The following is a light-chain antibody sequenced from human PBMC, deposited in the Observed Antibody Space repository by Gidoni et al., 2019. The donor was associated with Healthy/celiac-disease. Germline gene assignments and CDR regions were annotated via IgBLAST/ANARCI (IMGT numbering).Light chain of an antibody. CDR2: ENN. V-gene: IGLV1-51*02. Sequence: QSVLTQPPSVSAAPGQKVTISCSGSSSNLGNNYVSWYQQLPGTAPKLLIDENNKRPSGITDRFSGAKSGTSATLGITGLQTGDEADYYCGTWDSSLSAVFGGGTKLTVL. J-gene: IGLJ2*01. CDR1: SSNLGNNY. CDR3: GTWDSSLSAV.